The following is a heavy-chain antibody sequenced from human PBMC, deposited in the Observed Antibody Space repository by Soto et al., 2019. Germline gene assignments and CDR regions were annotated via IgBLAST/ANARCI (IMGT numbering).Heavy chain of an antibody. CDR2: ISGSGGRT. CDR1: GFTFSSYA. V-gene: IGHV3-23*01. D-gene: IGHD2-21*02. CDR3: TIGTASKPGYYYYYGMDV. Sequence: EVQLLESGGGLVQPGGSLRLSCAASGFTFSSYAMSWVRQAPGKGLEWVSAISGSGGRTYYADSVKGRFTISRDNSKNTLYLQMNSLRAEDTAVYYCTIGTASKPGYYYYYGMDVWGQGTTVTVSS. J-gene: IGHJ6*02.